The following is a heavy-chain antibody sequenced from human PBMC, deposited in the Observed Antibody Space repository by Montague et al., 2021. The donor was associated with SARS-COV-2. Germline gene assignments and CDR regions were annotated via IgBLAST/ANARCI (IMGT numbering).Heavy chain of an antibody. CDR2: IIHSGNT. CDR1: GASFSGYH. CDR3: ARGYQLRFLEWSSRQSTFDY. J-gene: IGHJ4*02. Sequence: SETLSLTCAVYGASFSGYHWSWIRQSPGKGLEWIGEIIHSGNTYYNPSLKSRVTISVDTSKNQFSLKLSSVTAADTAVYYCARGYQLRFLEWSSRQSTFDYWGQGTLVTVSS. V-gene: IGHV4-34*01. D-gene: IGHD3-3*01.